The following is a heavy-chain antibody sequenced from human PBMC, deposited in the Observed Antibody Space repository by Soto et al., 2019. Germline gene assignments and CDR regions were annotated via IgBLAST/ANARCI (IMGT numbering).Heavy chain of an antibody. CDR2: IYYSGST. CDR1: GASISSSSYY. J-gene: IGHJ4*02. D-gene: IGHD6-6*01. V-gene: IGHV4-39*01. CDR3: ARRGRISSSYPSYFDY. Sequence: ESLSLACPVSGASISSSSYYWGWIRQPPGKGLEWIGSIYYSGSTYYNPSLKSRVTISVDTSKNQFSLKLSSVTAADTAVYYCARRGRISSSYPSYFDYWGQGTMVTVSS.